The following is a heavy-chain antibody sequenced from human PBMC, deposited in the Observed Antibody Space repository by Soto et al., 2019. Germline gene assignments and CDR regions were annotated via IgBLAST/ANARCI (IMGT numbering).Heavy chain of an antibody. CDR3: ARHGSSSSGHFSYGMDV. J-gene: IGHJ6*02. D-gene: IGHD6-6*01. V-gene: IGHV5-10-1*01. CDR2: IDPSDSYT. Sequence: GESLKISCKGSGYSFTSYWISWVRQMPGKGLEWMGRIDPSDSYTNYSPSFQGHVTISADKSISTAYLQWSSLKASDTAMFYCARHGSSSSGHFSYGMDVWGQGTTVTVSS. CDR1: GYSFTSYW.